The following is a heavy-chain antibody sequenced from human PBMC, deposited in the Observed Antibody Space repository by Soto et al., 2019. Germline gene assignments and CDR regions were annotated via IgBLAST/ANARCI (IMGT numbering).Heavy chain of an antibody. CDR3: ARLKASSGYIFDY. D-gene: IGHD3-22*01. CDR1: GGSISSYY. CDR2: IYYSGST. V-gene: IGHV4-59*01. Sequence: SETLSLTCTVSGGSISSYYWSWIRQPPGKGLEWIGYIYYSGSTNYNPSLKSRVTISVDTSKNQFSLRLSSVTAADTAVYYCARLKASSGYIFDYWGQGTLATVSS. J-gene: IGHJ4*02.